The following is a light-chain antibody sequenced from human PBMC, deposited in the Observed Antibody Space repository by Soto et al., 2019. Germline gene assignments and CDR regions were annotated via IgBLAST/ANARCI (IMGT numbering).Light chain of an antibody. J-gene: IGKJ2*01. CDR1: QSLLHSNGYNF. Sequence: DIEMTQSPLSLPVTPGEPASISCRSSQSLLHSNGYNFLDWYLQRPGQSPQLLIHLGSNRASGVPDRFSGSGSGTDFTLKISRVEAEDVGVYYCMQALQTPPYTFGQGTKVDI. V-gene: IGKV2-28*01. CDR3: MQALQTPPYT. CDR2: LGS.